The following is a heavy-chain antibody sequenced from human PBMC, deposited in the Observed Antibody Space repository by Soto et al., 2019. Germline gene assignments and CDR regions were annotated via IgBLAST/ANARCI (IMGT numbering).Heavy chain of an antibody. CDR2: ISYDGSNK. Sequence: PVVSQIISCAASGFTFSSYAMHWVRQAPGKGLEWVAVISYDGSNKYYADSVKGRFTISRDNSKNTLYLQMNSLRAEDTAVYYCARGMPIGYCSSTSCYPFDYWGQGTLVTVSS. CDR1: GFTFSSYA. J-gene: IGHJ4*02. V-gene: IGHV3-30-3*01. CDR3: ARGMPIGYCSSTSCYPFDY. D-gene: IGHD2-2*01.